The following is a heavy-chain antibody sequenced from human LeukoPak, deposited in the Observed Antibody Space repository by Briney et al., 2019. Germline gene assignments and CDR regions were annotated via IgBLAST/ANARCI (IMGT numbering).Heavy chain of an antibody. V-gene: IGHV3-74*01. CDR3: ARIRAGGFDY. CDR2: INSDVSTI. CDR1: GFTFSSYW. D-gene: IGHD2-8*02. Sequence: PGGSLRLSCVASGFTFSSYWMHWVRQARGKGLVWVSRINSDVSTITYADSVKGRFTISRDNAKNTLYLQMNSLRAEDTAVYHCARIRAGGFDYWGQGTLVTVSS. J-gene: IGHJ4*02.